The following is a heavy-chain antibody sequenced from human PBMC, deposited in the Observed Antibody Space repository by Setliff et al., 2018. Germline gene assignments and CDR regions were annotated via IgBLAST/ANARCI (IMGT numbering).Heavy chain of an antibody. CDR1: GYSFTSYW. J-gene: IGHJ4*02. CDR2: IYPGDSDT. V-gene: IGHV5-51*01. Sequence: GESLKISCKGSGYSFTSYWIGWVRQMPGKGLEWMGIIYPGDSDTRYSPSFQGQVTISADKSISTAYLQWSSLKASDTAMYYCARAGLAAAGRKGVFDHWGQGTLVTVSS. D-gene: IGHD6-25*01. CDR3: ARAGLAAAGRKGVFDH.